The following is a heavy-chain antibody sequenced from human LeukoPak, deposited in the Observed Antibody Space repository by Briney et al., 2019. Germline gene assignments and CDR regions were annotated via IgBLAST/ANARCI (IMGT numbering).Heavy chain of an antibody. CDR1: GYSISSGYY. D-gene: IGHD1-26*01. V-gene: IGHV4-38-2*02. J-gene: IGHJ6*03. Sequence: SETLSLMCAVSGYSISSGYYWGWIRQSPGKGLEWIGNIHHSGSTYYNPSLQSRVTISVDTSKNQFSLKLTSVTAADTAVYYCARDPRVVGASYYYYYMDVWGKGAKVTVSS. CDR3: ARDPRVVGASYYYYYMDV. CDR2: IHHSGST.